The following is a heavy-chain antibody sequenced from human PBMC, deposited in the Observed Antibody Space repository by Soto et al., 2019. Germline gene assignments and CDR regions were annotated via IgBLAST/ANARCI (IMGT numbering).Heavy chain of an antibody. CDR1: GGTFSSYA. CDR2: IIPLVGTA. CDR3: ARVSDYYGSGSYYRGYYYYGMDV. J-gene: IGHJ6*02. Sequence: QVQLVQSGAEVKKPGSSVKVSCKASGGTFSSYAISWVRQAPGQGLEWMGGIIPLVGTANYAQKFQGRVTIPADESTSTAYMELSSLSSEDTAVYYCARVSDYYGSGSYYRGYYYYGMDVWGQGTTVTVSS. V-gene: IGHV1-69*01. D-gene: IGHD3-10*01.